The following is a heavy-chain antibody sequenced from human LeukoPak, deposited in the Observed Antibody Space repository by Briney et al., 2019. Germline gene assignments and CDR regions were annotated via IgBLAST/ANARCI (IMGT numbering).Heavy chain of an antibody. V-gene: IGHV1-2*02. CDR3: AKDVAAFLYMDV. CDR1: GYTFTGYY. Sequence: ASVKVSCKASGYTFTGYYMHWVRQAPGQGLEWMGWIDPNSGGAKYAQKFQGRVTMTRDTSNTTAYMELSRLRSDDTAVYYCAKDVAAFLYMDVWGKGTTVTVSS. D-gene: IGHD6-13*01. J-gene: IGHJ6*03. CDR2: IDPNSGGA.